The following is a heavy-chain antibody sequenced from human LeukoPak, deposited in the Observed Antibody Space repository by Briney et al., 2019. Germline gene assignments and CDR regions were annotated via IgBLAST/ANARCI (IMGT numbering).Heavy chain of an antibody. D-gene: IGHD3-22*01. CDR1: GGTFSSYA. Sequence: ASVKVSCKASGGTFSSYAISWVRQAPGQGLEWMGWISAYNGNTNYAQKLQGRVTMTTDTSTSTAYMVLRSLRSDDTAVYYCARDYYYYGSSGYPHYWGQGTLVTVSS. CDR3: ARDYYYYGSSGYPHY. V-gene: IGHV1-18*01. CDR2: ISAYNGNT. J-gene: IGHJ4*02.